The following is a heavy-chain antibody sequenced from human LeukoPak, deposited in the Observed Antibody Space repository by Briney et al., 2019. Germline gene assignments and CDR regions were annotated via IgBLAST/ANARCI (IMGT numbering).Heavy chain of an antibody. V-gene: IGHV3-33*01. CDR2: IWYDGSNK. J-gene: IGHJ4*02. CDR1: GFTFSSYG. CDR3: ARDPYKQWLTGFDY. D-gene: IGHD6-19*01. Sequence: GGSLRLSCAASGFTFSSYGMHWVRQAPGKGLEWVAVIWYDGSNKYYADSVKGRFTISRDNSKNTLYLQMNSLRAEDTAVYYCARDPYKQWLTGFDYWGQGTLVTVSS.